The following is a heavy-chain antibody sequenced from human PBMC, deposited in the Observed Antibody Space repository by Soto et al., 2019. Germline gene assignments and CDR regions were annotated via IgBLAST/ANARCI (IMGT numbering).Heavy chain of an antibody. V-gene: IGHV3-23*01. CDR1: GFTFSSYA. J-gene: IGHJ4*02. CDR2: LSGSGGST. Sequence: HPGGSLRLSCAASGFTFSSYAMSWVRQAPGKGLEWVSGLSGSGGSTYYADSVKGRFTISRDNSKNTLYLQMNSLRAEDTAVYYCARYSLSTYYYMTSDYFDYWGQGTMVTVSS. CDR3: ARYSLSTYYYMTSDYFDY. D-gene: IGHD3-10*01.